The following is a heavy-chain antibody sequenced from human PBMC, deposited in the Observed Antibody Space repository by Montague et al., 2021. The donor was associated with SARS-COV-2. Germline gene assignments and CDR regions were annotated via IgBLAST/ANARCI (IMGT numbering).Heavy chain of an antibody. Sequence: SEILSLTCTVSGGSVNSGNYFWNWIRQPPGKGLEYIGYISYSGNTNYNPSLRSRVTMSVDTSNNQFSLKLRSLTAADTAVYYCARLHCSSTSCYYLFFAETSHFDYWGQGTLVTVSS. CDR1: GGSVNSGNYF. CDR3: ARLHCSSTSCYYLFFAETSHFDY. V-gene: IGHV4-61*01. J-gene: IGHJ4*02. CDR2: ISYSGNT. D-gene: IGHD2-2*01.